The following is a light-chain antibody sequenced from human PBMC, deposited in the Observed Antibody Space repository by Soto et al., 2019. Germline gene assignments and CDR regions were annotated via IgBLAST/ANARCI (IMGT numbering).Light chain of an antibody. Sequence: IQVTQSPSSLSASVGDTVTITCRASQRISTYLNWYQHKPGKAPNLLIQAASSLLSGVPSRFSGSGSETDFTLTITSLRPEDFATYYCQQSYRIPYTFAQGTKLEVK. J-gene: IGKJ2*01. CDR1: QRISTY. CDR2: AAS. CDR3: QQSYRIPYT. V-gene: IGKV1-39*01.